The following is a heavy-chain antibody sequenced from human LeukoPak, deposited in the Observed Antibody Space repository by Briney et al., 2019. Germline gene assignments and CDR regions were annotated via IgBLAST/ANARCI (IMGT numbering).Heavy chain of an antibody. CDR1: GFTFSSYA. Sequence: GRSLRLSCAASGFTFSSYAMHWVRQAPGKGLEWVAVISYDGSNKYYADSVKGRFTISRDNSKNTLYLQMNSLRAEDTAVYYCAKQGSAVTPDHYFDYWGQGTLVTVSS. CDR3: AKQGSAVTPDHYFDY. V-gene: IGHV3-30-3*02. J-gene: IGHJ4*02. CDR2: ISYDGSNK. D-gene: IGHD4-11*01.